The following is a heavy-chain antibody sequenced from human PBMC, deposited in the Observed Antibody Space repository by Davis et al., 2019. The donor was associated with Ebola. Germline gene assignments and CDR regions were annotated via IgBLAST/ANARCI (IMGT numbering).Heavy chain of an antibody. CDR1: GYSFTTYW. J-gene: IGHJ4*02. Sequence: GESLKISCKGSGYSFTTYWIGWVRQMPGKGLEWMGIIFPGDSDTRYSPSFQGQVTISADKSISTAHLQWSSLKASDSAIYYCARRVPLRWNTHYFDYWGQGTLVTVSS. CDR3: ARRVPLRWNTHYFDY. V-gene: IGHV5-51*01. CDR2: IFPGDSDT. D-gene: IGHD1/OR15-1a*01.